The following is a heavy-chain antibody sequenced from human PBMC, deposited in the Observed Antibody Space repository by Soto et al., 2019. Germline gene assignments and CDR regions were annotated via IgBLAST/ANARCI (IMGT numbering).Heavy chain of an antibody. CDR2: IKSKTDGGTT. V-gene: IGHV3-15*01. CDR1: GFTFSNAW. Sequence: GGSLRLSCAASGFTFSNAWMSWVRQAPGKGLEWVGRIKSKTDGGTTDYAAPVKGRFTISRDDSKNTLYLQMNSLKTEDTAVYYCTTLKPPQFGYLNYDILTGSVLWGQGTLVTVSS. CDR3: TTLKPPQFGYLNYDILTGSVL. J-gene: IGHJ4*02. D-gene: IGHD3-9*01.